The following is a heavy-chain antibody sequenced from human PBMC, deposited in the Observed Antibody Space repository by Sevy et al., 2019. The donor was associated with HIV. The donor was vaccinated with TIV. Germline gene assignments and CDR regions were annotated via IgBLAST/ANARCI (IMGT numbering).Heavy chain of an antibody. D-gene: IGHD5-12*01. Sequence: GGSLRLSCAASGFTFSSYCMSWVRQVPGKGLEWVANIKQDGTEKYYVDSVKGRFTISRDNAKNSLFLQMNSLRAEDTAVYYCARDLGWLLKYFDLCGRGTLVTVSS. V-gene: IGHV3-7*01. CDR2: IKQDGTEK. J-gene: IGHJ2*01. CDR1: GFTFSSYC. CDR3: ARDLGWLLKYFDL.